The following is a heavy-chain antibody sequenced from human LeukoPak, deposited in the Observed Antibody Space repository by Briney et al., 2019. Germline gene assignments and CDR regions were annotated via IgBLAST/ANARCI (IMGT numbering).Heavy chain of an antibody. J-gene: IGHJ3*02. V-gene: IGHV3-30*02. CDR1: GFTFSSYG. CDR3: AKWALIDASAFDI. D-gene: IGHD2-15*01. CDR2: IRYDGSNK. Sequence: GGSLRLSCAASGFTFSSYGMHWVRQAPGKGLEWVAFIRYDGSNKYYADSVRGRFTISRDNSKNTLYLQLNSLRVDDTAVYYCAKWALIDASAFDIWGQGTMVTVSS.